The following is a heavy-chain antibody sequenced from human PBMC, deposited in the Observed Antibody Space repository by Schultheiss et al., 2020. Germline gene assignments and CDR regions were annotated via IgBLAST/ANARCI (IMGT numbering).Heavy chain of an antibody. CDR2: TFSSGSA. V-gene: IGHV4-59*01. D-gene: IGHD4-23*01. CDR1: GVSISSNY. CDR3: ASSEGAWELVDAFDI. J-gene: IGHJ3*02. Sequence: SETLSLTCTVSGVSISSNYWSWIRQPPGKGLEWIGYTFSSGSATYNPSLKSRVAISVDMSKNQFSLKLSSVTAADTAVYYCASSEGAWELVDAFDIWGQGTMVTVSS.